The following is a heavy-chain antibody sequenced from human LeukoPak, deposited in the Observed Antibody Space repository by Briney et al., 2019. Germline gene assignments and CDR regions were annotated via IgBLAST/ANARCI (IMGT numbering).Heavy chain of an antibody. D-gene: IGHD2-2*01. CDR3: AKDRFGCSSTSCYSLDY. V-gene: IGHV3-23*01. Sequence: GGSLRLSCAASGFTFSSYSMSWVRQAPGKGLEWVSAISGSGGFTYYADSVKGRFTISKDNSKNTLYLQMNSLRAEDTAVYYCAKDRFGCSSTSCYSLDYWGQGTLVTVSS. CDR1: GFTFSSYS. J-gene: IGHJ4*02. CDR2: ISGSGGFT.